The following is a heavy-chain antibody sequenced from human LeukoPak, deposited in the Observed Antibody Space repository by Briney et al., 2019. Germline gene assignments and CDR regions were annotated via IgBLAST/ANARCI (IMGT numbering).Heavy chain of an antibody. CDR2: IYTSGST. D-gene: IGHD6-19*01. CDR3: ARGISSGWYGAFDI. Sequence: SETLSLTCTVSGGSISRYYWSWLRQPAGKGLEWIVRIYTSGSTNYNPSLKSRVTMSVDTSKNQFSLKLSSVTAADTAVYYCARGISSGWYGAFDIWGQGTMVTVSS. V-gene: IGHV4-4*07. J-gene: IGHJ3*02. CDR1: GGSISRYY.